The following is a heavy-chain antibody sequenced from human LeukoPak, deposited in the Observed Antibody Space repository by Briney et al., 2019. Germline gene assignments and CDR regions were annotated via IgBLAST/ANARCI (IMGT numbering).Heavy chain of an antibody. Sequence: PSETLSLTCAVYGGSFSGYYWSWIRQPPGKGLEWIGEINHSGSTNYNPSLKSRVTISVDTSKNQFSLKLSSVTAADTAVYYCAREHYDILTGYPTDFDYWGQGTLVTVSS. CDR2: INHSGST. CDR1: GGSFSGYY. J-gene: IGHJ4*02. D-gene: IGHD3-9*01. CDR3: AREHYDILTGYPTDFDY. V-gene: IGHV4-34*01.